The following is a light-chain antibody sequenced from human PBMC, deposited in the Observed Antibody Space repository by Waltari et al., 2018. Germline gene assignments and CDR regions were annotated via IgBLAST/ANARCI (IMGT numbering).Light chain of an antibody. Sequence: SSELTQDPAVSVALGQTVRITCQGDSLRTYYVSWFHQKPGKAPALVIYGKNNRPSGIPDRFSASSSGSTASLTIIGAQAEDEADYYCHSRDSSGDVLIGGGTKLTVV. V-gene: IGLV3-19*01. J-gene: IGLJ2*01. CDR3: HSRDSSGDVL. CDR2: GKN. CDR1: SLRTYY.